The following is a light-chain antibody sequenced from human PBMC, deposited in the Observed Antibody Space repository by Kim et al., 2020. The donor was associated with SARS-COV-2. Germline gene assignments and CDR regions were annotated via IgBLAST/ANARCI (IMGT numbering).Light chain of an antibody. CDR3: ATWDDSLNAVV. Sequence: GQRVTISGSGSSSNIGSTTVSWYQQLPGAAPKLLIYSNNQRPSGVPDRFSGSKSGTSASLAISGLQSEDEADYYCATWDDSLNAVVFGGGTQLTVL. CDR1: SSNIGSTT. J-gene: IGLJ2*01. V-gene: IGLV1-44*01. CDR2: SNN.